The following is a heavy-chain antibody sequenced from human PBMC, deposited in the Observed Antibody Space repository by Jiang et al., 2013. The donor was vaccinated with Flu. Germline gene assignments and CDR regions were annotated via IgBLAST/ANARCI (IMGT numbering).Heavy chain of an antibody. V-gene: IGHV1-69*08. CDR3: ARENMDRHTVDYFDY. CDR2: IIPILGTT. Sequence: SWVRQAPGQGLEWMGRIIPILGTTSYAQKFQDRVTITADKSTSTAYMEVGSLRSDDTAVYYCARENMDRHTVDYFDYWGQGTLVTVSS. D-gene: IGHD4-23*01. J-gene: IGHJ4*02.